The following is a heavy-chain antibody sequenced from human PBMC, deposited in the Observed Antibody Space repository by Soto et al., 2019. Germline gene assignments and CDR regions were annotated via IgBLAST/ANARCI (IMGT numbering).Heavy chain of an antibody. Sequence: QVQLVESGGGVVQPGRSLRLSCAASGFTFSSYGMHWVRQAPGKGLEWVAVISYDGSNKYYADSVKGRFTISRDNSKNTLYLQMNSLRAEDTAVYYCAKDLRRNYYYYGMDVWGQGTTVTVSS. CDR3: AKDLRRNYYYYGMDV. V-gene: IGHV3-30*18. CDR1: GFTFSSYG. J-gene: IGHJ6*02. D-gene: IGHD5-12*01. CDR2: ISYDGSNK.